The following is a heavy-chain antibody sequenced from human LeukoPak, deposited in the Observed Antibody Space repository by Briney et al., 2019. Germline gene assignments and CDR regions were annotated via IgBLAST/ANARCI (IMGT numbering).Heavy chain of an antibody. CDR2: IGANNGNT. Sequence: GASVKVSCKASGYTFTSYAIIWGRQAPGQGLEWMGWIGANNGNTNYAQKLQDRVTMTTDTSTSTAYMELRSLRSDDTAVYFCARERVIVVGVRFFDYWGQGTLVTVSS. D-gene: IGHD3-22*01. J-gene: IGHJ4*02. CDR1: GYTFTSYA. CDR3: ARERVIVVGVRFFDY. V-gene: IGHV1-18*01.